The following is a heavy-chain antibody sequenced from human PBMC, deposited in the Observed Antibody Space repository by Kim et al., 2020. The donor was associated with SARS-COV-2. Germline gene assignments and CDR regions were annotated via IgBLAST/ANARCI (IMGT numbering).Heavy chain of an antibody. V-gene: IGHV3-30*18. CDR2: ISYDGSNK. J-gene: IGHJ4*02. CDR1: GFTFNTYG. D-gene: IGHD1-26*01. CDR3: AKSFSGSYFGYDY. Sequence: GGSLRLSCAASGFTFNTYGMHWVRQAPGKGLEWVAAISYDGSNKYYADSVKGRFTISRDNSKNTLYLQMNSLRLEDTAVYYCAKSFSGSYFGYDYWGQGTLVTVSS.